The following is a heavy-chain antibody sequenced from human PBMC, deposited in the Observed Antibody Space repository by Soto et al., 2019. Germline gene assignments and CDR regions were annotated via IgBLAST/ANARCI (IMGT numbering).Heavy chain of an antibody. J-gene: IGHJ4*02. D-gene: IGHD3-22*01. Sequence: GGSLRLPCAASGFTFSSYGMHWVRQAPGKGLEWVAVIWYDGSNKYYADSVKGRFTISRDNSKNTLYLQMNSLRAEDTAVYYCARERLSSGYSPLDYWGQGTLVTVSS. CDR2: IWYDGSNK. CDR1: GFTFSSYG. CDR3: ARERLSSGYSPLDY. V-gene: IGHV3-33*01.